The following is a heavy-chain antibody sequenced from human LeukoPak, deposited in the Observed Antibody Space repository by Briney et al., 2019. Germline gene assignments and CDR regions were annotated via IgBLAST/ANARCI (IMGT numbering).Heavy chain of an antibody. D-gene: IGHD3-16*01. J-gene: IGHJ4*02. CDR1: GFTVSSNY. CDR3: AREVRGDYFDF. CDR2: IHAGGTT. V-gene: IGHV3-53*01. Sequence: GGSLRLSCAVSGFTVSSNYMNWVRQAPGKGLEWVSVIHAGGTTFYADSVKSRFTISRDNSKNTLYLQMNSLRADDTAVYYCAREVRGDYFDFWGQGTLVTVSS.